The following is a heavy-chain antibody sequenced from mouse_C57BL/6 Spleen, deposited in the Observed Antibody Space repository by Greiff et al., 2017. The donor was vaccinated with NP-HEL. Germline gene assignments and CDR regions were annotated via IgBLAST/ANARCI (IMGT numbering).Heavy chain of an antibody. D-gene: IGHD1-1*01. CDR2: IDPSDSET. V-gene: IGHV1-52*01. CDR3: ARQADYGSGSSFAY. CDR1: GYTFTSYW. Sequence: QVQLQQPGAELVRPGSSVKLSCKASGYTFTSYWMHWVKQRPIQGLEWIGNIDPSDSETHYNQKFKDKATLTVDKSSSTAYMQLSSLTSEDSAVYYCARQADYGSGSSFAYWGQGTLVTVSA. J-gene: IGHJ3*01.